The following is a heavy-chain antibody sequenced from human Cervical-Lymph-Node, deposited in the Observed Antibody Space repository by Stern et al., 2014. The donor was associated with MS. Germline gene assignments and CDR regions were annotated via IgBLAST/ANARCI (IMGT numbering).Heavy chain of an antibody. CDR1: GFTFDDYA. V-gene: IGHV3-9*01. CDR3: AKGSGGSGYYPVALDY. Sequence: EVQLVASGGGLVQPGRSLRLSCAASGFTFDDYAMHWVRQAPGKGLEWVSGINCNSVSVGYAVSVKGRFTISRYNAKNSLYLQMNSLRGDDTALYYCAKGSGGSGYYPVALDYWGQGTLVTVSS. D-gene: IGHD3-3*01. J-gene: IGHJ4*02. CDR2: INCNSVSV.